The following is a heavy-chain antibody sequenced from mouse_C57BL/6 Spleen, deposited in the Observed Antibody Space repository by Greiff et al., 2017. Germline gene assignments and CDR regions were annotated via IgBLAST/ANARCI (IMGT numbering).Heavy chain of an antibody. Sequence: VQLQQSGPELVKPGASVKISCKASGYSFTGYYMNWVKQSPEKSLEWIGEINPSTGGTTSNQKFKAKATLTVDKSSSTVYMQLKSLTSEDSAVYDCAREGYYEFAYWSQGTLVTVSA. CDR2: INPSTGGT. CDR1: GYSFTGYY. D-gene: IGHD2-3*01. V-gene: IGHV1-42*01. CDR3: AREGYYEFAY. J-gene: IGHJ3*01.